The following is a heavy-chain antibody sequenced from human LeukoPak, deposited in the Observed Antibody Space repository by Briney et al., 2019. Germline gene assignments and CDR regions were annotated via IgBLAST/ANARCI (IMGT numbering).Heavy chain of an antibody. V-gene: IGHV1-69*06. CDR3: ARVGGEHYYDSSAPFDY. CDR2: IIPIFGTA. Sequence: GASVKVSCKASGGTFSSYAISWVRQAPGQGLEWMGGIIPIFGTANYAQKFQGRVTITADKSTSTAYMELSSLRSEDTAVYYCARVGGEHYYDSSAPFDYWGQGTLVTVSS. CDR1: GGTFSSYA. J-gene: IGHJ4*02. D-gene: IGHD3-22*01.